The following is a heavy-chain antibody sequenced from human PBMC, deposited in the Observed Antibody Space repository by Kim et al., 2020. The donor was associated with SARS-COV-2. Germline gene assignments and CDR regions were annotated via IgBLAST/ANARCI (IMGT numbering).Heavy chain of an antibody. CDR1: GFTFSNAW. J-gene: IGHJ4*02. D-gene: IGHD3-9*01. CDR2: IKSKTDGGTT. V-gene: IGHV3-15*01. Sequence: GGSLRLSCAASGFTFSNAWMSWVRQAPGKGLEWVGRIKSKTDGGTTDYAAPVKGRFTISRDDSKNTLYLQMNSLKTEDTAVYYCQSEINILTEIDYWGQGTLVTVSS. CDR3: QSEINILTEIDY.